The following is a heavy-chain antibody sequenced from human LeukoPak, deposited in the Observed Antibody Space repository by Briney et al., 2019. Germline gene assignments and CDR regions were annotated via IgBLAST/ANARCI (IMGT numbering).Heavy chain of an antibody. V-gene: IGHV4-28*01. D-gene: IGHD2-8*01. CDR1: GYSISSSNW. Sequence: PSETLSLTCAVSGYSISSSNWWGWIRQPPGKGLEWIGYIYYSGSTYYNPSLKSRVTMSVDTSKNQFSLKLSSVTAVDTAVYYCARMEIYCTNGVCYKGGAFDIWGQGTMVTVSS. CDR3: ARMEIYCTNGVCYKGGAFDI. CDR2: IYYSGST. J-gene: IGHJ3*02.